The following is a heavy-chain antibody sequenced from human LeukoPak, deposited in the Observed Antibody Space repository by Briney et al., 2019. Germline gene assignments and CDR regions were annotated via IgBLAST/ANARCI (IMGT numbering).Heavy chain of an antibody. CDR3: ARDPSPHSSSYWGSYSYYYIDV. J-gene: IGHJ6*03. CDR2: INPNSGDT. CDR1: GYTFTGYY. Sequence: GASVKVSCKASGYTFTGYYIHWVRQAPGQGLEWMGRINPNSGDTNYAQKFQGRVTMTRDTSISTAYMELSSLRSDDTAVYYCARDPSPHSSSYWGSYSYYYIDVWGKGTTVTVSS. V-gene: IGHV1-2*06. D-gene: IGHD3-22*01.